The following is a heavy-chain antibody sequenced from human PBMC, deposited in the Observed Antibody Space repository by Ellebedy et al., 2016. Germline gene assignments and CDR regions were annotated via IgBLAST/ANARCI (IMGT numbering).Heavy chain of an antibody. Sequence: SETLSLTCTVSGGSLSRAGYYWSWIRQHLGTGLEWIGYIYYSGSPHYNPSLKSRVTMSADMSKNQFSLRLSSVTAADTAVYYCARDIHQGDLGGGMNVWGLGTTVIVSS. CDR1: GGSLSRAGYY. V-gene: IGHV4-31*03. CDR2: IYYSGSP. J-gene: IGHJ6*02. CDR3: ARDIHQGDLGGGMNV. D-gene: IGHD2-21*02.